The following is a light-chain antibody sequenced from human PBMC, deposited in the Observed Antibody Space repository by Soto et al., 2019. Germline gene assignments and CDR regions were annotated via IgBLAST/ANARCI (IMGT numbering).Light chain of an antibody. J-gene: IGLJ2*01. CDR1: SSNIGSHT. V-gene: IGLV1-44*01. CDR2: NNN. Sequence: QSVLTQPPSASGTPGQRVTISCSGSSSNIGSHTVTWYQQFPGTAPKLLIYNNNQRPSGVPDRFSGSKSGTSASLAISGLQSEDEAGYYCAAWDDSLNVVVFGGGTKVTVL. CDR3: AAWDDSLNVVV.